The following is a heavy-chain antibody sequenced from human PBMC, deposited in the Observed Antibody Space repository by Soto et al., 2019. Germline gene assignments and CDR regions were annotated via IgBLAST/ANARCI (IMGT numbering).Heavy chain of an antibody. V-gene: IGHV4-59*08. CDR2: IYYSGST. J-gene: IGHJ3*02. Sequence: QVQLQESGPGLVKPSETLSLTCTVSGGSISSYYWSWIRQPPGKGLEWIGYIYYSGSTNYNPSLKRLVTISVDTSKNQFSLKLSSVTAADTAVYYCASRMYYYDSSGSAFDIWGQGTMVTVSS. CDR3: ASRMYYYDSSGSAFDI. CDR1: GGSISSYY. D-gene: IGHD3-22*01.